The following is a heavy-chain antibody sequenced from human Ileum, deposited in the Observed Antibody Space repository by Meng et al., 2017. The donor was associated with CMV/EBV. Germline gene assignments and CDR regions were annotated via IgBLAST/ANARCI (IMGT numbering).Heavy chain of an antibody. CDR3: AKESGQYQMLSYYGLDV. D-gene: IGHD2-2*01. Sequence: GGSLRLSCAASGFTFSSYSMNWVRQAPGKGLEWVSVISRSGGDTNYADSVKGRFTISRDNSKNTLYLQMSSLRAEDTAIYYCAKESGQYQMLSYYGLDVWGKG. CDR1: GFTFSSYS. CDR2: ISRSGGDT. J-gene: IGHJ6*04. V-gene: IGHV3-23*01.